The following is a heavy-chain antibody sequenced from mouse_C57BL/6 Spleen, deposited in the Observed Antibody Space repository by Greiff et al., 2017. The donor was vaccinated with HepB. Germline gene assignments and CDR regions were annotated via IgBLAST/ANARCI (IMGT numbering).Heavy chain of an antibody. CDR2: INPSTGGT. Sequence: DVKLQESGPELVKPGASVKISCKASGYSFTGYYMNWVKQSPEKSLEWIGEINPSTGGTTYNQKFKAKATLTVDKSSSTAYMQLKSLTSEDSAVYYCSTDYGYAMDYWGQGTSVTVSS. D-gene: IGHD1-1*01. J-gene: IGHJ4*01. CDR1: GYSFTGYY. CDR3: STDYGYAMDY. V-gene: IGHV1-42*01.